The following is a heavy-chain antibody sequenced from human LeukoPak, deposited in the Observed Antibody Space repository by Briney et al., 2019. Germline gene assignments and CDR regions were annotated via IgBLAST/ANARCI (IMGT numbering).Heavy chain of an antibody. CDR3: AREGGPYRPLDY. V-gene: IGHV4-4*02. J-gene: IGHJ4*02. Sequence: SEALSLTCGVSGGSISNTNWWTWVRQLPGKGLEWIGEVKLQGSTNYNQSLKSRVATSIDKSDNHISLKLTSVTAADTAVYYCAREGGPYRPLDYSGQGTLVTVAS. CDR1: GGSISNTNW. CDR2: VKLQGST.